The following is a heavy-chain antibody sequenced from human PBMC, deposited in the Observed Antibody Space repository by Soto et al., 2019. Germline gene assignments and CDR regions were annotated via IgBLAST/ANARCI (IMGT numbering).Heavy chain of an antibody. D-gene: IGHD3-22*01. J-gene: IGHJ4*02. CDR3: ARGPYDSSGYYYYFDY. CDR1: GGTFSSYA. Sequence: SVKVSCKASGGTFSSYAISWVRQAPGQGLEWMGGIIPIFGTANYAQKFQGRVTITADESTSTAYMELSSLRSEDTAVYYCARGPYDSSGYYYYFDYWGQGTLVTVSS. V-gene: IGHV1-69*13. CDR2: IIPIFGTA.